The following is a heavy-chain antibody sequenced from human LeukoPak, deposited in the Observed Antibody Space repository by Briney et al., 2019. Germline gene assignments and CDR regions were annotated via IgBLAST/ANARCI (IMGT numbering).Heavy chain of an antibody. D-gene: IGHD6-13*01. Sequence: SETLSLTCTVSGGSISSYYWSWIRQPPGKGLEWIGYSYYSGSTNYNPSLKSRVTISVDTSKNQFTLKLSSVTAADTAVYYCARHLAAAGWSWFDPWGQGTLVTVSS. J-gene: IGHJ5*02. CDR1: GGSISSYY. CDR2: SYYSGST. CDR3: ARHLAAAGWSWFDP. V-gene: IGHV4-59*08.